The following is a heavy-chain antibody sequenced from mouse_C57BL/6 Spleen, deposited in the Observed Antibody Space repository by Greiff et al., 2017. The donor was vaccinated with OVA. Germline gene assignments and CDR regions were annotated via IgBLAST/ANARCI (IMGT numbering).Heavy chain of an antibody. CDR2: ISSGSSTI. V-gene: IGHV5-17*01. Sequence: DVKALESFGGLVKPGGSLKLSCAASGFTFSDYGMHWVRQAPEKGLEWVAYISSGSSTIYYADTVKGRFTISRDNAKNTLFLQMTSLRSEDTAMYYCARPLTTVVFDYWGQGTTLTVSS. D-gene: IGHD1-1*01. CDR1: GFTFSDYG. CDR3: ARPLTTVVFDY. J-gene: IGHJ2*01.